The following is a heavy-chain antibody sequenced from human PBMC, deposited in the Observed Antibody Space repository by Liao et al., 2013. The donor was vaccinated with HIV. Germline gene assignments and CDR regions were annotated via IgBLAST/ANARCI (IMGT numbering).Heavy chain of an antibody. V-gene: IGHV4-61*02. D-gene: IGHD6-6*01. CDR1: GGSISSGSYY. J-gene: IGHJ4*02. CDR3: ARVSRQLGYYFDY. CDR2: IYTSGST. Sequence: QVQLQESGPGLVKPSQTLSLTCTVSGGSISSGSYYWSWIRQPAGKGLEWIGRIYTSGSTNYNPSLKSRVTISLDKSRNQFSLTMTSVTAADTAVYYCARVSRQLGYYFDYWGQGTLVTVSS.